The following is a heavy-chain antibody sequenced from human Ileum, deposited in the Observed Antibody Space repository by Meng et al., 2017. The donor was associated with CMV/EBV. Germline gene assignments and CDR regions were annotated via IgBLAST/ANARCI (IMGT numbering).Heavy chain of an antibody. D-gene: IGHD1-14*01. CDR2: IGDSSRYT. V-gene: IGHV3-23*01. J-gene: IGHJ6*01. CDR3: GGGLDNPPYYYYYGMDV. Sequence: GESLKISCAASGLTFSNYAMTWVRQAPGKGLEWVSTIGDSSRYTYYAESVKGRFTIFRDNSKNTVYLQMNSLRVEDTAVYYCGGGLDNPPYYYYYGMDVWGQGNTVT. CDR1: GLTFSNYA.